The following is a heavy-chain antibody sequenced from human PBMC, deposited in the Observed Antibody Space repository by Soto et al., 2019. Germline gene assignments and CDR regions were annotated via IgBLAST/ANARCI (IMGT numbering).Heavy chain of an antibody. V-gene: IGHV4-39*01. Sequence: QLQLQGSGPGLVKPSETLSLTCTVSGGSISSTSYYWGWTRQPAGKRLEWIGSVYYSGNTYYNPSLKSRVTISIDTSKNQFSLRLNSVTAADTAIYYCARLVVAGTRSVYWGQGILVTVSS. CDR3: ARLVVAGTRSVY. D-gene: IGHD6-19*01. CDR1: GGSISSTSYY. CDR2: VYYSGNT. J-gene: IGHJ4*02.